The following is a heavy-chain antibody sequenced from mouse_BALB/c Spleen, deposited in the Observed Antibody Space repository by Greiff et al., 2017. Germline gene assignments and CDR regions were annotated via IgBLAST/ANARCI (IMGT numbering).Heavy chain of an antibody. Sequence: EVQLQQSGAELVKPGASVKLSCTASGFNIKDTYMHWVKQRPEQGLEWIGRIDPANGNTKYDPKFQGKATITADTSSNTAYLQLSSLTSEDTAVYYCARQLGLYWYAMDYWGQGTSVTVSS. CDR2: IDPANGNT. V-gene: IGHV14-3*02. D-gene: IGHD3-1*01. CDR3: ARQLGLYWYAMDY. CDR1: GFNIKDTY. J-gene: IGHJ4*01.